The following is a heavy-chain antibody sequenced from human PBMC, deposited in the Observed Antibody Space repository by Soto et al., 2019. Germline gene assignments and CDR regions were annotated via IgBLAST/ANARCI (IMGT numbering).Heavy chain of an antibody. CDR1: GFTFSSYA. V-gene: IGHV3-23*01. J-gene: IGHJ4*02. CDR2: ISGSGGST. Sequence: GGSLRLSCAASGFTFSSYAMSWVRQAPGKGLEWVSAISGSGGSTYYADSVKGRFTISRDNSKNTLYLQMNSLRAEDTAVYYCAKDRGEVVVAATHFDYWGQGTLVTVSS. D-gene: IGHD2-15*01. CDR3: AKDRGEVVVAATHFDY.